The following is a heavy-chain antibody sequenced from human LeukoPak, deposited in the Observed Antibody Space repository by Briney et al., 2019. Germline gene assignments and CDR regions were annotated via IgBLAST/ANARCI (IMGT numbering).Heavy chain of an antibody. CDR3: ARGGGSGYSSPYFDY. V-gene: IGHV4-34*01. CDR1: GGSFSGYY. Sequence: SETLSLTCAVYGGSFSGYYWSWIRQPPGKGLEWIGEINHSGSTNYNPSLKSRVTISVDTSKNQFSLKLSSVTAADTAVYYCARGGGSGYSSPYFDYWGQGTLVTVSP. D-gene: IGHD3-3*01. J-gene: IGHJ4*02. CDR2: INHSGST.